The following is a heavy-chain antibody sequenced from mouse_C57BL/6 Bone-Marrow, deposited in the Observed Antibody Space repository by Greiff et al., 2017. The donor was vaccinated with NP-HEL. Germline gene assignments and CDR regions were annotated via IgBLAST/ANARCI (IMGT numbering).Heavy chain of an antibody. D-gene: IGHD1-1*01. V-gene: IGHV1-19*01. CDR1: GYTFTDYY. J-gene: IGHJ1*03. Sequence: EVQLQQSGPVLVKPGASVKMSCKASGYTFTDYYMNWVKQSHGKSLEWIGVINPYNGGTSYNQKFKGKATLTVDKSSSTAYMELNSLTSEDSAVYYCASHYYGSSTWYFDVWGTGTTVTVSS. CDR3: ASHYYGSSTWYFDV. CDR2: INPYNGGT.